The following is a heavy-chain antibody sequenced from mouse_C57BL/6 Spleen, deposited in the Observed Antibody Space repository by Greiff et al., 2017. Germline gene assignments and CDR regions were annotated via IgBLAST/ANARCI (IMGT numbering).Heavy chain of an antibody. D-gene: IGHD2-3*01. CDR1: GYTFTSYW. CDR2: IHPNSGST. CDR3: ANDGYHRVAY. Sequence: VQLQQPGAALVKPGASVKLSCKASGYTFTSYWMHWVKQRPGQGLEWIGMIHPNSGSTNYNEKFKSKATLTVDKSSSTAYMQLSSLTSEDSAVDYCANDGYHRVAYWGQGTLVTVSA. J-gene: IGHJ3*01. V-gene: IGHV1-64*01.